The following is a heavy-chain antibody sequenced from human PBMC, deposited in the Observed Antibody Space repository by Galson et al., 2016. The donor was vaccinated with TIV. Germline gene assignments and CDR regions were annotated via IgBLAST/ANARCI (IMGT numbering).Heavy chain of an antibody. J-gene: IGHJ3*02. CDR3: ARGYSSGFLQVDAFDI. V-gene: IGHV3-9*01. Sequence: SLRLSCAASGFTFDDYAMHWVRQAPGRGLEWVSSISWNSDTIVYADSMKGRFTISRDNSKNSLYLQMNSLRAEDTAVYYCARGYSSGFLQVDAFDIWGQGTMVTVSS. D-gene: IGHD6-19*01. CDR1: GFTFDDYA. CDR2: ISWNSDTI.